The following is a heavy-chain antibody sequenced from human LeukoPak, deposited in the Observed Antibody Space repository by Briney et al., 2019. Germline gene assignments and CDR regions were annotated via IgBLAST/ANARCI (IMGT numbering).Heavy chain of an antibody. J-gene: IGHJ5*02. CDR1: GFTFSDYW. CDR2: IKPDGSER. V-gene: IGHV3-7*01. CDR3: ARDARGIPDSPYNWFDP. Sequence: GGSLRLSCAASGFTFSDYWMSWVRQAPGKGLEWVANIKPDGSERNYVDSVKGRFTISRDSANNSPYLQMNSLRAEDTAVYYCARDARGIPDSPYNWFDPWGQGTLVTVSS. D-gene: IGHD2-2*01.